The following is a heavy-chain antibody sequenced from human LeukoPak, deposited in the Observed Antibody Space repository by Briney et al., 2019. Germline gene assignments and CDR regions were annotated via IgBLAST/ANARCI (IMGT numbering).Heavy chain of an antibody. J-gene: IGHJ4*02. D-gene: IGHD3-10*01. Sequence: ASVKVSCKTSGYTFTSYYIHWLRQAPGQRFEWMEWSDPKSGATKYEHFQGRVTMTRDTSISTAYMELSRLTSDDTAVYYCARGNFYDNKGYSPELRYWGQGTLVTVSS. CDR3: ARGNFYDNKGYSPELRY. V-gene: IGHV1-2*02. CDR1: GYTFTSYY. CDR2: SDPKSGAT.